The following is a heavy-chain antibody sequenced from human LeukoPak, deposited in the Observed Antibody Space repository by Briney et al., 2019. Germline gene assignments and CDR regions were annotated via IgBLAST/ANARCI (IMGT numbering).Heavy chain of an antibody. CDR3: ARGLRWAQFDY. D-gene: IGHD4-23*01. Sequence: GGSLRLSCAASGFTVSSSYMSWVRQAPGKGLEWVSVIYSGGTTYYADSVKGRFTISRDNSENTLYLQMNSLRAEDTAVYYCARGLRWAQFDYWGQGTLVTVSS. J-gene: IGHJ4*02. CDR1: GFTVSSSY. V-gene: IGHV3-53*01. CDR2: IYSGGTT.